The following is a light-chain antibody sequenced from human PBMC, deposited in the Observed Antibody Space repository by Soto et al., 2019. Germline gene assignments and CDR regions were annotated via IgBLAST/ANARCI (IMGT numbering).Light chain of an antibody. CDR2: DAS. CDR1: QSVSSY. CDR3: QQRSNWPRGT. J-gene: IGKJ2*01. V-gene: IGKV3-11*01. Sequence: EIVLTQSPATLSLSPGERATLSCRDSQSVSSYLAWYQQKPGQAPRLLIYDASNRATGIPARFSGSGSGTDFTLTISSLEPEDFAVYYCQQRSNWPRGTFRQGTKLEIK.